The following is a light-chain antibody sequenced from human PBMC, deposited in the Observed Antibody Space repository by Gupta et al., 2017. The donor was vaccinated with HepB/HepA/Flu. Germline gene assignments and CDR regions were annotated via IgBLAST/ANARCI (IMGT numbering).Light chain of an antibody. CDR3: KSRDTSGSPLV. V-gene: IGLV3-19*01. CDR1: SLRTYY. J-gene: IGLJ3*02. CDR2: GS. Sequence: SSELTQDPAVSVALGQTVAITCQGDSLRTYYASWYQQKPGQAPILVIYGSNRPSGIPDRFSGSSSGNTASLTITGAQAEDDADYYCKSRDTSGSPLVFGGGTKLTVL.